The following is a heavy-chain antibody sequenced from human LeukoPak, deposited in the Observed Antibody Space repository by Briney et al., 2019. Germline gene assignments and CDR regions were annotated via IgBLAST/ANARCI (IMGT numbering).Heavy chain of an antibody. V-gene: IGHV4-61*02. D-gene: IGHD3-3*01. CDR3: ARGTVTIFGSVYYYYYMDV. Sequence: NSSETLSLTCTVSGGSISSGSYYWSWIRQPAGKGLEWIGRIYTSGSTNYNPSLKSRVTISVDTSKNQFSLKLGSVTAADTAVYYCARGTVTIFGSVYYYYYMDVWGKGTTVTVSS. CDR1: GGSISSGSYY. J-gene: IGHJ6*03. CDR2: IYTSGST.